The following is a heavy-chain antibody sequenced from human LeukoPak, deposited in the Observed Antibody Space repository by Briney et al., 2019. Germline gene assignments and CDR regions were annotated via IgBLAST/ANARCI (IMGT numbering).Heavy chain of an antibody. Sequence: GGSLRLSCAASGFTVSSTYMSWVRQAPGKGLEWVSAISGSGGSTYYADSVKGRFTISRDNSKNTLYLQMNSLRAEDTAVYYCAKMALVYYDSSGYYYTYFDYWGQGTLVTVSS. CDR1: GFTVSSTY. CDR2: ISGSGGST. CDR3: AKMALVYYDSSGYYYTYFDY. D-gene: IGHD3-22*01. V-gene: IGHV3-23*01. J-gene: IGHJ4*02.